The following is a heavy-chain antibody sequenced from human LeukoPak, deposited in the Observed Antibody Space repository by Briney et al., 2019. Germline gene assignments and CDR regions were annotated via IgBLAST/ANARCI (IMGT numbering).Heavy chain of an antibody. CDR2: IYYSGST. Sequence: SETLSLTCAVSGGSISSYYLSWIRQPPGKGLEWMGYIYYSGSTNYIPCLKSRVTISIDTSKNQFSLKLSSVTAADTAVYYCARGRYSIAVADTGFDYWGQGTLVTVSS. V-gene: IGHV4-59*08. D-gene: IGHD6-19*01. J-gene: IGHJ4*02. CDR1: GGSISSYY. CDR3: ARGRYSIAVADTGFDY.